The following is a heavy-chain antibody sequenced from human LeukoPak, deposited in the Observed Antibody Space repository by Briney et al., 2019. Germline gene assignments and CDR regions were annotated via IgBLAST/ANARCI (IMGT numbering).Heavy chain of an antibody. J-gene: IGHJ4*02. D-gene: IGHD3-9*01. V-gene: IGHV1-2*02. CDR1: GYTFTSYA. CDR3: ARVHYDILTGYPYFDY. Sequence: ASVKVSCKASGYTFTSYAIHWVRQAPGQGLEWMGWINPNSGGTNYAQKFQGRVTMTRDTSISTAYMELSRLRSDDTAVYYCARVHYDILTGYPYFDYWGQGTLVTVSS. CDR2: INPNSGGT.